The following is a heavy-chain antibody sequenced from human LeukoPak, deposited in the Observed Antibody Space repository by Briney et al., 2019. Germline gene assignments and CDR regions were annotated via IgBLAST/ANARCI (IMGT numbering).Heavy chain of an antibody. Sequence: GASVKVSCKASGYTFTSYYMHWVRQAPGQGLEWMGIINPSGGSTSYAQKFQGGVTMTRDTSTSTVYMELSSLRSEDTAVYYCARDLVQLERRGWFDPWGQGTLVTVSS. V-gene: IGHV1-46*01. J-gene: IGHJ5*02. CDR2: INPSGGST. CDR3: ARDLVQLERRGWFDP. D-gene: IGHD1-1*01. CDR1: GYTFTSYY.